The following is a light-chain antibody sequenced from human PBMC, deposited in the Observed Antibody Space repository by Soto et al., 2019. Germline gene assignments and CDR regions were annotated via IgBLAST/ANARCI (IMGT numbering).Light chain of an antibody. CDR1: QRVGTY. J-gene: IGKJ4*01. CDR2: DAS. CDR3: QQRGNWPTLT. Sequence: IVLTPSTATVSLSPGERATLSCGASQRVGTYLAWYQQKPCQAPRLLIYDASIRATGIPARFSGSGSGTDFTLTISSLEPQDVAVYYCQQRGNWPTLTFGGGTKVDIK. V-gene: IGKV3-11*01.